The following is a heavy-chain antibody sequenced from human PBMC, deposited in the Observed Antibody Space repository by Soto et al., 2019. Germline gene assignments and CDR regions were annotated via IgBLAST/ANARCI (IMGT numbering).Heavy chain of an antibody. CDR1: GGSISSYY. J-gene: IGHJ4*02. CDR2: IYYSGST. Sequence: SETLSLTCTVSGGSISSYYWSWIRQPPGKGLEWIGYIYYSGSTNYNPSLKSRVTISVDRSKNQFSLKLSSVTAADTAVYYCARAHNYYDSSGYYPTNYFDYWGQGTLVTVSS. V-gene: IGHV4-59*12. D-gene: IGHD3-22*01. CDR3: ARAHNYYDSSGYYPTNYFDY.